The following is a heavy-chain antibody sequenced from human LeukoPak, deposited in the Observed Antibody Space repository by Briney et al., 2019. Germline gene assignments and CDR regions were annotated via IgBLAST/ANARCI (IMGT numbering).Heavy chain of an antibody. CDR2: ISHDGSNK. V-gene: IGHV3-30*04. CDR1: GFTFSSYA. Sequence: HPGGSLRLSCAASGFTFSSYAMHWVRQAPGKGLEWVAVISHDGSNKYYADSVKGRFTISRDNSKNTLYLQMNSLRAEDTAVYYCARESPIEMVASAFDIWGQGTMVTVSS. CDR3: ARESPIEMVASAFDI. D-gene: IGHD5-24*01. J-gene: IGHJ3*02.